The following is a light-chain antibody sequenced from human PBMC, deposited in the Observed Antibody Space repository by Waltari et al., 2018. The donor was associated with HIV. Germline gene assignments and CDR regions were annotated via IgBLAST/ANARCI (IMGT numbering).Light chain of an antibody. CDR2: GAD. Sequence: MTQSPATLSVSPGEGATLSCRASQSVGIRVAWYQQMAGQAPRLLIFGADTRASGIPARFTGSGSETEFTLTISSLQSEDFAVYFCQQYDDWPWTFGQGTKVEIK. CDR3: QQYDDWPWT. J-gene: IGKJ1*01. V-gene: IGKV3-15*01. CDR1: QSVGIR.